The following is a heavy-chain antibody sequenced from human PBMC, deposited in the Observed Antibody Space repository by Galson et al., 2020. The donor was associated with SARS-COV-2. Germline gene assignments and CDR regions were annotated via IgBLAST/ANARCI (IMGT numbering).Heavy chain of an antibody. V-gene: IGHV4-59*08. CDR1: HGSINNHF. D-gene: IGHD2-21*02. J-gene: IGHJ4*02. CDR2: IYYSGGT. CDR3: ARHEGRDGGPHDY. Sequence: SETLSLTCTVSHGSINNHFWSWIRQPPGKGLEWIGYIYYSGGTDYNPSLKSRVTISVDTSKNQFSLKLTSVTAADTAVYYCARHEGRDGGPHDYWGQGTLVTVSS.